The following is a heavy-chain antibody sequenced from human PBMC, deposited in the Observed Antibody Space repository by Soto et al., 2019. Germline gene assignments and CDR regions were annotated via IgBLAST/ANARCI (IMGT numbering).Heavy chain of an antibody. V-gene: IGHV3-7*01. CDR1: GFRFSSYW. CDR2: VRQDGNEK. J-gene: IGHJ5*01. CDR3: AAETTVLVS. Sequence: GGSLRLSCAASGFRFSSYWMSWVRQAPGKGLEWVANVRQDGNEKYYVDSVKGRFAISRDNAQNSLYLQMDSLRPEDTAVYYCAAETTVLVSWGQGTLVTVSS. D-gene: IGHD1-1*01.